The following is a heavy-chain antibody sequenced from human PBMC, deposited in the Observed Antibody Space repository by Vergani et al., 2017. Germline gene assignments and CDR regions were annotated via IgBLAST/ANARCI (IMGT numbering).Heavy chain of an antibody. Sequence: QVTLRESGPALVKPTQTLTLTCTFSGFSLSTSGMCVSWIRQPPGKALEWLARIHWDDDKYYSTSLKTRLTISKDTSKNQVVLTMTNMDPVDTATYYCARILSKPDYYGSGGYWFDPWGQGTLVTVSS. J-gene: IGHJ5*02. CDR3: ARILSKPDYYGSGGYWFDP. CDR2: IHWDDDK. CDR1: GFSLSTSGMC. V-gene: IGHV2-70*15. D-gene: IGHD3-10*01.